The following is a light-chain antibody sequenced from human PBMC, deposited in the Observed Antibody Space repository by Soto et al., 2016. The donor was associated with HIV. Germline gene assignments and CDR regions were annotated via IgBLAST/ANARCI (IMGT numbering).Light chain of an antibody. CDR3: QVWDNNNKDPVI. J-gene: IGLJ2*01. Sequence: SYELSQPPSVSVAPGKTATITCERTNIGTKSVHWYQQRPGQAPVLLVHDDSDRPSGIPERFSGSNSGNTASLTINRVEVGDEADYFCQVWDNNNKDPVIFGGGTKLTVL. CDR2: DDS. CDR1: NIGTKS. V-gene: IGLV3-21*03.